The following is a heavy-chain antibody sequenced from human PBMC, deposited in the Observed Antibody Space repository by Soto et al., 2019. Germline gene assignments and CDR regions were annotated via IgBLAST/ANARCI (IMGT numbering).Heavy chain of an antibody. CDR2: MHPNTGNS. Sequence: ASMKVSCKASGYTFTSYDIYWVRQATGQGLEWMGWMHPNTGNSGYAQKFQGRDTMTSDTSISTAHMEQSSMRSEDTAVYYCARRAETNGWNGFGADKYYFDFWGQGTLVTVS. J-gene: IGHJ4*02. D-gene: IGHD1-1*01. CDR1: GYTFTSYD. V-gene: IGHV1-8*01. CDR3: ARRAETNGWNGFGADKYYFDF.